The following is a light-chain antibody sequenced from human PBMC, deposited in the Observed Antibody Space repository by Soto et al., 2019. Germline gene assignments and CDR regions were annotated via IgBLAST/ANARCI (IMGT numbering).Light chain of an antibody. V-gene: IGKV3-15*01. CDR1: QSVSSN. CDR2: DAS. Sequence: EIEMTQSPATLSVSPGEEATLSCRASQSVSSNLAWYQQKPGQAPRLLIYDASTRATGIPARFSGSGSGTEFTLTISRLLSEDFAVYYCQHYGGSFIFGPGTKVDFK. CDR3: QHYGGSFI. J-gene: IGKJ3*01.